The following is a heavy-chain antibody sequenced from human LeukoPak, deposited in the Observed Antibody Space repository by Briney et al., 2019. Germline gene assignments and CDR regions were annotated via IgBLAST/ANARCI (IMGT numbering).Heavy chain of an antibody. D-gene: IGHD6-19*01. J-gene: IGHJ4*02. Sequence: SGTPSPPLAVYGGALSCYYWRGGRPPPREGGGWGWGKNHRGRTKYKPALHSRVTISVDTSKNQFSLKLSSVTAADTAVYYCARGRRKAAAGPIKPPNSSGWYFGRSFFDYWGQGTLVTVSS. CDR1: GGALSCYY. CDR3: ARGRRKAAAGPIKPPNSSGWYFGRSFFDY. CDR2: KNHRGRT. V-gene: IGHV4-34*01.